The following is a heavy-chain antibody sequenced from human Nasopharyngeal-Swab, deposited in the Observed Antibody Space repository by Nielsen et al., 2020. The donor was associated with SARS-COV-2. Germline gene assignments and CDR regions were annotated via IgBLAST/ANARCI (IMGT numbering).Heavy chain of an antibody. J-gene: IGHJ3*02. V-gene: IGHV3-7*01. D-gene: IGHD3-22*01. CDR1: GFPFRNHY. CDR2: VRQDAREQ. Sequence: GESLKISCAASGFPFRNHYITWVRQPPGKGLEWVANVRQDAREQFYADSVKGRFTISRDNAKNTVSLQMNSLRAEDTAVYYCARDRGTMIEGFDIWGQGTMVTVSS. CDR3: ARDRGTMIEGFDI.